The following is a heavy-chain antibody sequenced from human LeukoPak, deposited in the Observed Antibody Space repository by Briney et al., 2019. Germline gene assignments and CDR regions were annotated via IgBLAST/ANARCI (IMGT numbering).Heavy chain of an antibody. CDR1: GFTFSNYA. J-gene: IGHJ4*02. CDR3: ARDSTYYYASGSSGPHYFDS. V-gene: IGHV3-30*01. D-gene: IGHD3-10*01. CDR2: ISNVETNT. Sequence: GGSLRLSCAASGFTFSNYAMHWVRQAPGKGLEWVAVISNVETNTYYADSVKGRFTISRDSSKNTLYLQLNSLRAEDTSVYYCARDSTYYYASGSSGPHYFDSWGQGTLVTVSS.